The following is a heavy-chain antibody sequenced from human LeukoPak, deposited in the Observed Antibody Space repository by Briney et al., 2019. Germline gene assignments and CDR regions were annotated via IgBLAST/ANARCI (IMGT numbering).Heavy chain of an antibody. V-gene: IGHV3-30*03. CDR3: ARAAEQPADFDY. D-gene: IGHD1/OR15-1a*01. Sequence: GGSLRLSCAASGFTFSNYAMNWVRQAPGKGLEWVAVISYDGSNKYYADSVKGRFTISRDNPKNTLYLQMSSLRAEDTAVYYCARAAEQPADFDYWGQGTLVTVSS. J-gene: IGHJ4*02. CDR2: ISYDGSNK. CDR1: GFTFSNYA.